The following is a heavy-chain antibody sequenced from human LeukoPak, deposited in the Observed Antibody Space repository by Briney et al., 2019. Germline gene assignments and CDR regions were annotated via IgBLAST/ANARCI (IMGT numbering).Heavy chain of an antibody. CDR1: GYTFISYG. J-gene: IGHJ3*02. Sequence: PGASVKVSCKASGYTFISYGISWVRQAPGQGLEWMGWISTYNGNTNYAQKLQGRVTMTTDTSTSTAYMELRSLRSDGTAVYYCARGGVTMMVGDAFDICGQGTMVTVSS. D-gene: IGHD3-22*01. CDR3: ARGGVTMMVGDAFDI. V-gene: IGHV1-18*01. CDR2: ISTYNGNT.